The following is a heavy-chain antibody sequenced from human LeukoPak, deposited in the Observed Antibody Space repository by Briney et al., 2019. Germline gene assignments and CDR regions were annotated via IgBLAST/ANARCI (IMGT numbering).Heavy chain of an antibody. J-gene: IGHJ4*02. V-gene: IGHV3-30-3*01. CDR2: ISYDGSNK. D-gene: IGHD6-13*01. CDR1: GFTFSSYA. CDR3: ARDGGYTADDY. Sequence: GGSLRLSCAASGFTFSSYAMHWVRQAPGKGLEWVAVISYDGSNKYYADSVKGRFTISRDNSKNTLYLQMNSLRAEDTAVYYCARDGGYTADDYWGQGTLVTVSS.